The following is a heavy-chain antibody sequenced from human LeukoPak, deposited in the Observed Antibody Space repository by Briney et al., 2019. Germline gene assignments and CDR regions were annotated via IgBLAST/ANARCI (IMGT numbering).Heavy chain of an antibody. CDR3: ASGWELEYYFDY. D-gene: IGHD1-26*01. J-gene: IGHJ4*02. V-gene: IGHV3-21*01. CDR2: ISSSSSYI. Sequence: PGRSLRLSCAASGFTFSSYAMHWVRQAPGKGLEWVSSISSSSSYIYYADSVKGRFTISRDNAKNSLYLQMNSLRAEDTAVYYCASGWELEYYFDYWGQGTLVTVSS. CDR1: GFTFSSYA.